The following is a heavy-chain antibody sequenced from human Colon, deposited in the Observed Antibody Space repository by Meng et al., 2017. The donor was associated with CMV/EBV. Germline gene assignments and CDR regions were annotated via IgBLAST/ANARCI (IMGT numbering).Heavy chain of an antibody. CDR3: TRVQRITGIQYPYYFDV. CDR2: INPKSGAT. Sequence: ASVKVSCKASGYTFSDYYLHWVRQAPGQGLEWMGWINPKSGATSYAQKFQGRVTMTSDTSISAAYMELSRLRSDDTAVYFCTRVQRITGIQYPYYFDVWGQGTTVTVSS. V-gene: IGHV1-2*02. D-gene: IGHD1-20*01. J-gene: IGHJ6*02. CDR1: GYTFSDYY.